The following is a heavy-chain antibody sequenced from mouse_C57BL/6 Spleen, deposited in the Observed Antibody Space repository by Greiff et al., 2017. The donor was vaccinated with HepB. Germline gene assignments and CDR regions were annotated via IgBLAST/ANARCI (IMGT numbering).Heavy chain of an antibody. CDR2: IYPGDGDT. CDR1: GYAFSSYW. CDR3: ARGGVGLLPGAMDY. V-gene: IGHV1-80*01. J-gene: IGHJ4*01. Sequence: QVQLKESGAELVKPGASVKISCKASGYAFSSYWMNWVKQRPGKGLEWIGQIYPGDGDTNYNGKFKGKATLTADKSSSTAYMQLSSLTSEDSAVYFCARGGVGLLPGAMDYWGQGTSVTVSS. D-gene: IGHD1-1*01.